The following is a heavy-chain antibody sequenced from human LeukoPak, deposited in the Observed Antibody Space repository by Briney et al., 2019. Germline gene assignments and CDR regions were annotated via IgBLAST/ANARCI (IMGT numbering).Heavy chain of an antibody. CDR2: IKHSGST. J-gene: IGHJ6*02. CDR1: GGSFSGYY. D-gene: IGHD6-13*01. V-gene: IGHV4-34*01. Sequence: PSETLSLTCAVYGGSFSGYYWSWIRQPPGKGLEWIGEIKHSGSTNYNPSLKSRVTISVDTSKNQFSLKLSSVTAADTAVYYCARRARWSLSRPMDVWGQGTTVTVSS. CDR3: ARRARWSLSRPMDV.